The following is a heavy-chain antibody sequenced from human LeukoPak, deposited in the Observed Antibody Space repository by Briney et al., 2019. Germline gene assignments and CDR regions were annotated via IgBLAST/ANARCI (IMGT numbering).Heavy chain of an antibody. CDR2: INPNSGNT. V-gene: IGHV1-8*03. D-gene: IGHD6-13*01. CDR3: ARGGGVAAAGYMGYYYMDV. J-gene: IGHJ6*03. Sequence: GASVKVSCKASGYTFTGYYMHWVRQAPGQGLEWMGWINPNSGNTGYAQKFQGRVTITRNTSISTAYMELSSLRSEDTAVYYCARGGGVAAAGYMGYYYMDVWGKGTTVTVSS. CDR1: GYTFTGYY.